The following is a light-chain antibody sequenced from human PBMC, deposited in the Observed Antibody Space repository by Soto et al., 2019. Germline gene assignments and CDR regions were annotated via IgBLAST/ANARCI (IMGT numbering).Light chain of an antibody. J-gene: IGKJ1*01. CDR2: RAS. V-gene: IGKV3-20*01. CDR3: HQSGT. Sequence: EIVLTQSPGTLSLSPGERATLSCRASQSVSGIDLAWYQHRPGQAPRLLLYRASVRAAGIPDRFSGSGSGTDFALTISRLDPDDFAVYYCHQSGTFGQGTKVELK. CDR1: QSVSGID.